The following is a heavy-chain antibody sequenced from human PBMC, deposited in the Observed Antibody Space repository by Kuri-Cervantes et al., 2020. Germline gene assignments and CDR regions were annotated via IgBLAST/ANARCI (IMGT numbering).Heavy chain of an antibody. CDR1: GFTFSSYW. D-gene: IGHD1-26*01. CDR2: IKQDGSEK. CDR3: AKGSSTSRPYYFDH. J-gene: IGHJ4*02. V-gene: IGHV3-7*03. Sequence: GESLKISCAASGFTFSSYWMSWVRQAPGKGLEWVANIKQDGSEKYYVDSVKGRFTISRDNAKNSLYLQMNSLRAEDTAVYYCAKGSSTSRPYYFDHWGQGTLVTVSS.